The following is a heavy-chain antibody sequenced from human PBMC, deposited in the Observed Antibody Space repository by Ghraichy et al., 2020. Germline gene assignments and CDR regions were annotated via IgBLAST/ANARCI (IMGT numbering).Heavy chain of an antibody. J-gene: IGHJ4*02. Sequence: GGSLRLSCAASGFTFSGSAMHWVRQASGKRLEWASRIRSKANSYATAYAASVKGRFTISRDDSKNTAYLQMNSLKTEDTAVYYCMSPGYCSGGSCYINDYWGQGTLVTVSS. CDR3: MSPGYCSGGSCYINDY. CDR2: IRSKANSYAT. D-gene: IGHD2-15*01. V-gene: IGHV3-73*01. CDR1: GFTFSGSA.